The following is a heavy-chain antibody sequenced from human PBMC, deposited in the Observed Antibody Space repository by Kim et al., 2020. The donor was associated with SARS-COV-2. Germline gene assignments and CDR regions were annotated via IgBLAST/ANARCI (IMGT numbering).Heavy chain of an antibody. Sequence: SETLSLTCTVSGGSISSGGYYWSWIRQHPGKGLEWIGYIYYSGSTYYNPSLKSRVTISVDTSKNQFSLKLSSVTAADTAVYYCARGVVLRGWFDPWGQGTLVTVSS. CDR2: IYYSGST. CDR3: ARGVVLRGWFDP. J-gene: IGHJ5*02. CDR1: GGSISSGGYY. D-gene: IGHD3-3*01. V-gene: IGHV4-31*03.